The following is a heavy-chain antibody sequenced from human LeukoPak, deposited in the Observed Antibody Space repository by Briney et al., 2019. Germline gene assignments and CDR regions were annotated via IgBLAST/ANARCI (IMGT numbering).Heavy chain of an antibody. D-gene: IGHD1-26*01. CDR3: TRSGSYARNAFDI. V-gene: IGHV3-15*01. CDR2: IKSKTDGGTT. Sequence: SGGSLRLSCAASGFTFSNAWMSWVRQAPGKGLEWVGRIKSKTDGGTTDYAAPVKGRFTISRDDSKSIAYLQMNSLKTEDTAVYYCTRSGSYARNAFDIWGQGTMVTVSS. CDR1: GFTFSNAW. J-gene: IGHJ3*02.